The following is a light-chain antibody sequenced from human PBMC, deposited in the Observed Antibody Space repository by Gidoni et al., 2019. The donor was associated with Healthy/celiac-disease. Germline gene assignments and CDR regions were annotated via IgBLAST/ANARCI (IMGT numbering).Light chain of an antibody. V-gene: IGKV1-5*03. CDR1: QRISSW. Sequence: DIQMTQSPPTLSAFVGDRVTITCRASQRISSWLAWYQQKPGKAPKLLISKASTLESGVPSRFSGSGAGTEFALTISSLQPDDFATYYCKQYSSYSWTFGQGTKVEIK. J-gene: IGKJ1*01. CDR3: KQYSSYSWT. CDR2: KAS.